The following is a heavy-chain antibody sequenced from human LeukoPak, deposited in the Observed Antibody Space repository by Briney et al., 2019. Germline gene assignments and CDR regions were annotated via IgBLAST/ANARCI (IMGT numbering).Heavy chain of an antibody. CDR2: IYYSGST. V-gene: IGHV4-39*01. CDR1: GGSISSSSYY. D-gene: IGHD3-22*01. CDR3: ARRPLNYYDSSGITGVTLDY. J-gene: IGHJ4*02. Sequence: SETLSLTCTVSGGSISSSSYYWGWIRQPPGKGLEWIGSIYYSGSTYYNPSLKSRVTISVDTSKNQFSPKLSSVTAADTAVYYCARRPLNYYDSSGITGVTLDYWGQGTLVIVSS.